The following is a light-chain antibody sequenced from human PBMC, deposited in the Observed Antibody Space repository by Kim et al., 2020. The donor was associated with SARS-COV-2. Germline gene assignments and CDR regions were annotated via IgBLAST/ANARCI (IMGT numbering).Light chain of an antibody. CDR1: RSNIGSNT. CDR2: ISN. V-gene: IGLV1-44*01. CDR3: AAWDDSLNGPV. J-gene: IGLJ3*02. Sequence: ELTQPPSASGTPGQRVTISCFGSRSNIGSNTVNWYQQLPGTAPKVLIYISNQRPSGVPDRFSGSKSGTSASLAISGLQSEDEADYYCAAWDDSLNGPVFGGGTQLTVL.